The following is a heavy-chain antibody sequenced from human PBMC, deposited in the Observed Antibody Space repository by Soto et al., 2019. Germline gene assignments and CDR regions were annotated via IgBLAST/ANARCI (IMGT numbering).Heavy chain of an antibody. D-gene: IGHD5-18*01. CDR1: GGSICSSSYY. CDR3: ARHSDTARRYFDY. CDR2: IYYSGST. J-gene: IGHJ4*02. V-gene: IGHV4-39*01. Sequence: SETLSLTCTVSGGSICSSSYYWGWIRQPPGKGLEWIGSIYYSGSTYYNPSLKSRVTISVDTSKNQFSLKLSSVTAADTAVYYCARHSDTARRYFDYWGQGTLVTVSS.